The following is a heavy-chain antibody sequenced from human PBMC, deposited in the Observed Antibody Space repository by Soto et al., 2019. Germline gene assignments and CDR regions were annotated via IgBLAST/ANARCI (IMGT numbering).Heavy chain of an antibody. J-gene: IGHJ4*02. CDR3: TTEATPFVANDY. CDR1: GFTFSNAW. D-gene: IGHD2-15*01. Sequence: GGSLRLSCAASGFTFSNAWMSWVRQAPGKGLEWVGRIKSKTDGGTTDYAAPVKGRFTISRDDSKNTLYLQMNSLKTEDTAVYYCTTEATPFVANDYWGQGTLVTVSS. CDR2: IKSKTDGGTT. V-gene: IGHV3-15*01.